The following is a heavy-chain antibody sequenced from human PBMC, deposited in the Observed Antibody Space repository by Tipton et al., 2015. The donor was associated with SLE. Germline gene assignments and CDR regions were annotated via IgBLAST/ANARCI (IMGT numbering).Heavy chain of an antibody. Sequence: TLSLTCTVSGGSISSGGYYWSWIRQPPGKGLEWIGEINHSGSTNYNPSLKSRVTISVDTSKNQFSLKLSSVTAADTAVYYCARGGGSRDFDYWGQGTLVTVSS. CDR3: ARGGGSRDFDY. J-gene: IGHJ4*02. CDR1: GGSISSGGYY. V-gene: IGHV4-39*07. CDR2: INHSGST. D-gene: IGHD3-16*01.